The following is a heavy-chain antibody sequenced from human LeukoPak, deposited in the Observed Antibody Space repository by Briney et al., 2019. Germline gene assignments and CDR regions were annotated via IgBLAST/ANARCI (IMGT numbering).Heavy chain of an antibody. CDR3: ARDYYDSSGYYFARWFDP. V-gene: IGHV1-2*02. CDR1: GYTFTGYY. Sequence: ASVKVSCKASGYTFTGYYMHWVRQAPGQGLEWMGWINPNSGGTNYAQKFQGRVTMTRDTSISTAYMELGRLRSDDTAVYYCARDYYDSSGYYFARWFDPWGQGTLVTVSS. J-gene: IGHJ5*02. D-gene: IGHD3-22*01. CDR2: INPNSGGT.